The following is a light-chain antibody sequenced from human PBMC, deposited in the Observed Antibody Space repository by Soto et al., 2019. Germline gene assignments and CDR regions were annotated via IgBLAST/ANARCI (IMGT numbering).Light chain of an antibody. Sequence: EIVLTQSPGTLSLSPGERATLSCRASQSVSSNKIAWYQQKPGQAPRLLIFGASSRATGIPDRFSGSGSGTDFTLTISRLETEDLAVYYCQQYDSAPRTFGQGTKVDIK. V-gene: IGKV3-20*01. CDR2: GAS. CDR3: QQYDSAPRT. J-gene: IGKJ1*01. CDR1: QSVSSNK.